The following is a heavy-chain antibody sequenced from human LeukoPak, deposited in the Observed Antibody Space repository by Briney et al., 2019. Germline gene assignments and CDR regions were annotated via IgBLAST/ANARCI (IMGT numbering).Heavy chain of an antibody. CDR3: ARDGGIAAAVIVSPFFDY. J-gene: IGHJ4*02. CDR2: ISAYNGNT. CDR1: GYTFTSYG. D-gene: IGHD6-13*01. Sequence: ASVKVSCKASGYTFTSYGISWVRQAPGQGLEWMGWISAYNGNTNYAQKLQGRVTMTTDTSTSTAYMELRSLRSDDTAVYYCARDGGIAAAVIVSPFFDYWGKGTLVTVSS. V-gene: IGHV1-18*01.